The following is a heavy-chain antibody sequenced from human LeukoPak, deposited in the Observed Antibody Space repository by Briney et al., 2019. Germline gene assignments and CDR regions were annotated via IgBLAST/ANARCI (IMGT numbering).Heavy chain of an antibody. CDR1: GFTFRACA. J-gene: IGHJ4*02. CDR2: ISGSADWT. Sequence: GGSLRLSCAASGFTFRACAMSWVRQAPGKGPEWVSGISGSADWTNYADSVTGRFTISRDNSKNTLYLQMSNLRTEDTAVYYCAKDRSGSYLYYFDYWGQGTLVTVSS. D-gene: IGHD1-26*01. V-gene: IGHV3-23*01. CDR3: AKDRSGSYLYYFDY.